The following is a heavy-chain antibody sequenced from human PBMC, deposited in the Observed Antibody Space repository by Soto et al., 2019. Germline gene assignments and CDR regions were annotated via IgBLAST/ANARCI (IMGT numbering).Heavy chain of an antibody. CDR1: GFMFSNYA. CDR2: ISASGGDT. J-gene: IGHJ4*02. CDR3: AKAARYPYRYGPRQQFYYFDY. Sequence: GVSLRLSCAASGFMFSNYAMSWVRQAPGKGLEWVSVISASGGDTFYAESVKGRVTISRDNSKYTLYVQMNSLRLEDTAVYYCAKAARYPYRYGPRQQFYYFDYWGQGIRGTVS. D-gene: IGHD2-2*02. V-gene: IGHV3-23*01.